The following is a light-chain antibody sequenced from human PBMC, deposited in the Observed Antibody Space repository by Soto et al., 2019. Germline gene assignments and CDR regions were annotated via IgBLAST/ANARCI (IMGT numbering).Light chain of an antibody. V-gene: IGLV2-8*01. CDR3: SSYAFSING. J-gene: IGLJ1*01. CDR1: SSDVGGYNY. CDR2: DVN. Sequence: QSALTQPPSASGSPGQSVAIACTGTSSDVGGYNYVSWYQQHPGKAPKLMIYDVNKRPSGVPDRVSGSKSGNTASLTGSGLQAADEAESYFSSYAFSINGFGTGTQLPV.